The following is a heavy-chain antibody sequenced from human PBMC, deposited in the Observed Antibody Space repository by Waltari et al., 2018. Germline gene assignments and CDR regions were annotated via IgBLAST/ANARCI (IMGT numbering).Heavy chain of an antibody. CDR2: VNWNSGSI. CDR1: GFTFDDYY. V-gene: IGHV3-9*01. Sequence: EVQLVESGGGLVQPGRSLRLSCVTSGFTFDDYYMPWVRQAPGKGLEWVAGVNWNSGSIGYGDSVKGRFTISRDNARNSLYLQMSGLTSEDTALYYCAKKNDEVFDRNGLVYDAFDMWGQGTMVTVSS. J-gene: IGHJ3*02. D-gene: IGHD3-22*01. CDR3: AKKNDEVFDRNGLVYDAFDM.